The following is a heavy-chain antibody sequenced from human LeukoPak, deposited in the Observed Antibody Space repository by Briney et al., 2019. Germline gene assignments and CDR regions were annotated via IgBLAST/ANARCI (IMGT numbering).Heavy chain of an antibody. J-gene: IGHJ4*02. CDR1: GYSSTSYW. CDR3: ARHARSGRGYTYCGFDD. V-gene: IGHV5-51*01. D-gene: IGHD5-18*01. CDR2: IYPGDSDI. Sequence: GESMKSFCKGSGYSSTSYWIGWVRQMPGKGLEWMGIIYPGDSDIRDSPSFQGQVTISADKSISTAYLQWSSLKASDTAIYYCARHARSGRGYTYCGFDDWGQGTLVTVSS.